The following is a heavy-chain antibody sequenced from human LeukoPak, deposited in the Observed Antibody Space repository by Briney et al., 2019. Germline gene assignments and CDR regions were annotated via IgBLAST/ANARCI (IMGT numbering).Heavy chain of an antibody. CDR1: GGTFSSYA. CDR3: AAVAGPTDFGGFDY. D-gene: IGHD6-19*01. V-gene: IGHV1-69*01. Sequence: SXXVSCKASGGTFSSYAISWVRQAPGQGLEWMGGIIPIFGTANYAQKFQGRVTITADESTSTAYMELSSLRSEDTAVYYCAAVAGPTDFGGFDYWGQGTLVTVSS. J-gene: IGHJ4*02. CDR2: IIPIFGTA.